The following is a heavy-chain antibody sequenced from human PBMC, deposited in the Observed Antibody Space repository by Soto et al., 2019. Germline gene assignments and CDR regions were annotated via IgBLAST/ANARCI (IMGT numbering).Heavy chain of an antibody. CDR3: ARSDSSGVFNYGMDV. D-gene: IGHD6-19*01. CDR1: GFTFSSYG. Sequence: GGSLRLSCAASGFTFSSYGMHWVRQAPGKGLEWVAVIWYDGSNKYYADSVKGRFTISRDNSKNTLYLQMNSLRAEDTAVYYCARSDSSGVFNYGMDVWGQGTTVTVSS. CDR2: IWYDGSNK. J-gene: IGHJ6*02. V-gene: IGHV3-33*01.